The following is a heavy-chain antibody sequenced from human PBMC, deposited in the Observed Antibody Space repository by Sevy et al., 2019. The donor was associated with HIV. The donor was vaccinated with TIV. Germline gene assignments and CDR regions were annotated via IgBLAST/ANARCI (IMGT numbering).Heavy chain of an antibody. CDR2: IYYSGST. V-gene: IGHV4-39*01. CDR3: ARLPTLLNPINWFDP. CDR1: GGSISSSSYY. Sequence: SETLSLTCTVSGGSISSSSYYWGWIRQPPGKGLEWIGSIYYSGSTYYNPSLKSRVTISVDTSKNQFSLKLSSVTAADSAVYYCARLPTLLNPINWFDPWGQGTLVTVSS. J-gene: IGHJ5*02. D-gene: IGHD3-10*01.